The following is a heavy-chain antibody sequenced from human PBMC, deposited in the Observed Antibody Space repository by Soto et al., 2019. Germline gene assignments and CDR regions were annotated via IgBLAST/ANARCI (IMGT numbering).Heavy chain of an antibody. V-gene: IGHV1-18*01. CDR3: ARDLYYSSGRYFDHDAFDI. Sequence: QVPLVQSGADVKKPGASVKVSCKASGYNFTSYGISWVRQAPGQGLEWMGWFSPHNDRTKYARRFQDRVTMTTETPTSTVYMELGSLRSDDTAVYYCARDLYYSSGRYFDHDAFDIWGQGTVVTVSS. J-gene: IGHJ3*02. CDR2: FSPHNDRT. D-gene: IGHD6-19*01. CDR1: GYNFTSYG.